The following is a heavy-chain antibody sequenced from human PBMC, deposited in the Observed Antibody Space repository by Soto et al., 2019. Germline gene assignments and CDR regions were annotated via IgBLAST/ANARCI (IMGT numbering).Heavy chain of an antibody. CDR3: ARHHRYPTVVAGTSYYYYHMDV. V-gene: IGHV5-10-1*01. D-gene: IGHD2-15*01. CDR2: IDPSDSST. Sequence: GESLKISCKGSGYTFTSYWSSWMRQIPGKGLEWGGRIDPSDSSTNYSQPLQGHVTITADKSISTAYLRWSSLKASDAAKYFCARHHRYPTVVAGTSYYYYHMDVWGQGTTVTVSS. J-gene: IGHJ6*02. CDR1: GYTFTSYW.